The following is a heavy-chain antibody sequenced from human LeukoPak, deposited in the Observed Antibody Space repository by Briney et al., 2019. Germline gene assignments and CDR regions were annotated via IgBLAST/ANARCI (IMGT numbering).Heavy chain of an antibody. CDR1: GFSLSTSGVG. J-gene: IGHJ4*02. D-gene: IGHD3-3*01. Sequence: ESGPTLVKPTQTLTLTCTFSGFSLSTSGVGVGWIRQPPGKGLEWIGSIYYSGSTYYNPSLKSRVTISVDTSKNQFSLKLSSVTAADTAVYYCARVHNPTEYDFWGGFSEYFDYWGQGTLVTVSS. CDR3: ARVHNPTEYDFWGGFSEYFDY. V-gene: IGHV4-39*01. CDR2: IYYSGST.